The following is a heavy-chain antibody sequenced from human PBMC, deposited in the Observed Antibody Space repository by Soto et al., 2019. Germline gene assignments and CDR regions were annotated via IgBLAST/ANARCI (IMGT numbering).Heavy chain of an antibody. Sequence: GQLVQSGAEVKKPGASVKVSCKASGYTFTSYAMHWVRQAPGQRLEWMGWINAGNGNTKYSQKFQGRVTITRDTSASTAYMELSSLRSEDTAVYYCARGAPVTVTYYYYYMDVWGKGTTVTVSS. CDR2: INAGNGNT. CDR1: GYTFTSYA. CDR3: ARGAPVTVTYYYYYMDV. V-gene: IGHV1-3*01. J-gene: IGHJ6*03. D-gene: IGHD4-4*01.